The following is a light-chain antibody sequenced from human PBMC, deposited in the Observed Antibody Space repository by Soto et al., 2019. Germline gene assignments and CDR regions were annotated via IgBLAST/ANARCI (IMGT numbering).Light chain of an antibody. CDR1: QSISSY. J-gene: IGKJ1*01. CDR3: QHSYSTTRT. V-gene: IGKV1-39*01. Sequence: DIQMTQSPSSLSASVGDRVTITCRASQSISSYLNWYQQKPGKAPKLLIYAASSLRSGVPSRFSGSGSGTDFTLTISSLQPEDFATYYCQHSYSTTRTFGQGTKVEIK. CDR2: AAS.